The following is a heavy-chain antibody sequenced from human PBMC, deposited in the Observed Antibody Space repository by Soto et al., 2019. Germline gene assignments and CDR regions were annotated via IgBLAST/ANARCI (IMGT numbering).Heavy chain of an antibody. CDR3: ARGARHYYDSSGYYYPFDP. Sequence: GVSLRLSCAASGFTFDDYAMHWVRQAPGKGLEWVSGISWNSGTIVYADSVKGRFTISRDNAKNSLYLQMSSLRSEDTAVYYCARGARHYYDSSGYYYPFDPWGQGTLVTVSS. V-gene: IGHV3-9*01. J-gene: IGHJ5*02. CDR2: ISWNSGTI. CDR1: GFTFDDYA. D-gene: IGHD3-22*01.